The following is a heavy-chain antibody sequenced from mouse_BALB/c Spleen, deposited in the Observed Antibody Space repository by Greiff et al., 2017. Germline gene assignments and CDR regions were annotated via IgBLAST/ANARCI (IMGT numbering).Heavy chain of an antibody. J-gene: IGHJ4*01. CDR3: ARNLYYGNYEGAMDY. D-gene: IGHD2-1*01. Sequence: QVQLQQSGPGLVQPSQSLSITCTVSGFSLTSYGVHWVRQSPGKGLEWLGVIWSGGSTHYNAAFISRLSISKDNSKSQVFFKMNSLQADDTAIYYCARNLYYGNYEGAMDYWGQGTSVTVSS. CDR2: IWSGGST. V-gene: IGHV2-4-1*01. CDR1: GFSLTSYG.